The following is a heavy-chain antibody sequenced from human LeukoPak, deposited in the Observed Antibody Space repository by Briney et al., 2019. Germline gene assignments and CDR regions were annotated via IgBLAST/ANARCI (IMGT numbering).Heavy chain of an antibody. CDR2: TSASGST. CDR3: AREATMAV. V-gene: IGHV4-4*07. Sequence: SETLSLTCAVSGGSIPNYNWSWIRQPAGKGLEWIGRTSASGSTNYNPSLKSRVTMSADTSKNQFSLKLTSVTAADTAVYYCAREATMAVWGQGTLVTVSS. D-gene: IGHD3-10*01. J-gene: IGHJ4*02. CDR1: GGSIPNYN.